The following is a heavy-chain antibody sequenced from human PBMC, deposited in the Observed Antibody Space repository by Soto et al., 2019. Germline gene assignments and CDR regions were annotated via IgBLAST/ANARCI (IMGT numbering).Heavy chain of an antibody. CDR3: AKDSWNSASAPQKNYYYYYMDX. J-gene: IGHJ6*03. V-gene: IGHV3-30*18. D-gene: IGHD1-7*01. CDR1: GFTFSSYG. Sequence: PGGSLRLSCAASGFTFSSYGMHWVRQAPGKGLEWVAVISYDGSNKYYADSVKGRFTISKDNSKNTLYLQMNSMRAEDTAVYYCAKDSWNSASAPQKNYYYYYMDXWGKGTTVTVSS. CDR2: ISYDGSNK.